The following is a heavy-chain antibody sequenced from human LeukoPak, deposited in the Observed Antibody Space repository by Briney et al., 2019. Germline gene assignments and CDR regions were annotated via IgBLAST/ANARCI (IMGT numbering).Heavy chain of an antibody. CDR1: GYTFTVYY. CDR3: ARGVATAGAKFFDY. CDR2: TNPNNGGT. Sequence: GASVKVSCKASGYTFTVYYIHWLRQAPGQGLEWLGWTNPNNGGTLYAQKFQGGVTMTRDTSISAVYMELNRLTADDTAVYYCARGVATAGAKFFDYWGQGTLVTVSS. J-gene: IGHJ4*02. D-gene: IGHD6-13*01. V-gene: IGHV1-2*02.